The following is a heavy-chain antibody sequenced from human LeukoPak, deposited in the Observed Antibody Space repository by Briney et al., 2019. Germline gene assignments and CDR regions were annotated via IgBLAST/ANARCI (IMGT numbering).Heavy chain of an antibody. Sequence: GGSLRLSCAASGFIFSDYYMSWIRLAPGKGLEWVSYISSSGSTMYYTDSVKGRFTISRDNAKDSLYLQMNSLRAEDTAVYYCASSYFDNSLHAYDIWGQGTMVTVSS. J-gene: IGHJ3*02. CDR1: GFIFSDYY. CDR3: ASSYFDNSLHAYDI. V-gene: IGHV3-11*01. CDR2: ISSSGSTM. D-gene: IGHD3-22*01.